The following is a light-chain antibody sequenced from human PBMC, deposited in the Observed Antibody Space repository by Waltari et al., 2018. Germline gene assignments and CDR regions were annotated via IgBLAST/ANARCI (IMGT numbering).Light chain of an antibody. J-gene: IGLJ3*02. CDR2: DVT. V-gene: IGLV2-14*03. CDR3: SSYTTTRVM. CDR1: GSDFGVYNS. Sequence: QSALTQPASVSGSPGQSITIPCSGTGSDFGVYNSVSWYQHHPGKAPKVIIYDVTNRPSGVSDRFSGSKSGNTASLTISGLQAEDEADYYCSSYTTTRVMFGGGTKVTVL.